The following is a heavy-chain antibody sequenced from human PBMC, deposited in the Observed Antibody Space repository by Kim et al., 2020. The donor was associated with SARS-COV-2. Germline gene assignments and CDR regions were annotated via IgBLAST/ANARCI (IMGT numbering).Heavy chain of an antibody. J-gene: IGHJ4*02. CDR1: GFTFSDYY. V-gene: IGHV3-11*01. CDR2: ISSSGSTI. CDR3: ARSSSGWSVLYYFDY. Sequence: GGSLRLSCAASGFTFSDYYMSWIRQAPGKGLEWVSYISSSGSTIYYADSVKGRFTISRDNAKNSLYLQMNSLRAEDTAVYYCARSSSGWSVLYYFDYWGQGTLVTVSS. D-gene: IGHD6-19*01.